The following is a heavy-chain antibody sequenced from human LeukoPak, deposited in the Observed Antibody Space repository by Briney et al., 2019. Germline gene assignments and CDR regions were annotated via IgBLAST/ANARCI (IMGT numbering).Heavy chain of an antibody. J-gene: IGHJ4*02. D-gene: IGHD5-12*01. V-gene: IGHV1-46*01. CDR3: ARDPGSGSLFDY. CDR2: INPSGGST. CDR1: GYTFTSYY. Sequence: ASVTVSCKASGYTFTSYYMHWVRQAPGQGLQWMGIINPSGGSTSYAQKFQGRVTMTRDTSTSTVYMELSSLRSEDTAVYYCARDPGSGSLFDYWGQGTLVTVSS.